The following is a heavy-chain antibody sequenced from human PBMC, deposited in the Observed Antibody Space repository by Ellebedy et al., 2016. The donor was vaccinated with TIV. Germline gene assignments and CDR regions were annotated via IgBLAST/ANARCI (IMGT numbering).Heavy chain of an antibody. CDR3: ARGFVWFSYAFDI. CDR1: GYTFTGTDYY. J-gene: IGHJ3*02. CDR2: INPKSGGT. D-gene: IGHD2-21*01. Sequence: ASVKVSCXASGYTFTGTDYYMHWVRQAPGQGLEWMGWINPKSGGTNYARKFQGRVTMTRDTSIGTAYMELSRLRSDDTAVFYCARGFVWFSYAFDIWGQGTMVTVSP. V-gene: IGHV1-2*02.